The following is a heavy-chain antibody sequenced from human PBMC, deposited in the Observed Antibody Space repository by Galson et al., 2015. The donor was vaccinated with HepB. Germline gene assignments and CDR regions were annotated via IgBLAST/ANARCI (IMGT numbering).Heavy chain of an antibody. D-gene: IGHD6-13*01. Sequence: SVKVSCKASGYTSTSYGISWVRQAPGQGLEWMGWISAYNGNTNYAQKLQGRVTMTTDTSTSTAYMELRSLRSDDTAVYYCARVRAYSSSWYFYGMDVWGQGTTVTVSS. V-gene: IGHV1-18*04. J-gene: IGHJ6*02. CDR3: ARVRAYSSSWYFYGMDV. CDR2: ISAYNGNT. CDR1: GYTSTSYG.